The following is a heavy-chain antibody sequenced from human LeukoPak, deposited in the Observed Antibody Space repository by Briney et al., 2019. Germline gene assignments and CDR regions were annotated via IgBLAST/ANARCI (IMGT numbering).Heavy chain of an antibody. D-gene: IGHD6-6*01. CDR2: IRYDGSNK. CDR1: GFTFSSYG. V-gene: IGHV3-30*02. CDR3: AKDRYRIAGRPSWFDP. Sequence: GGSLRLSCAASGFTFSSYGMHWVRQAPGKGLEWVAFIRYDGSNKYYADSVKGRFTISRDNSKNTLYLQMNSLRAEDTAVYYCAKDRYRIAGRPSWFDPWGQGTLVTVSS. J-gene: IGHJ5*02.